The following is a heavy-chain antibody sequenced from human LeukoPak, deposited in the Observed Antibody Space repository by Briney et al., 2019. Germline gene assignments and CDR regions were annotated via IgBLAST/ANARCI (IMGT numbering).Heavy chain of an antibody. V-gene: IGHV3-23*01. CDR2: ITGSGDST. CDR1: GFTFSSYA. Sequence: GGSLRLSCAASGFTFSSYAMSWVRQAPGKGLEWVSTITGSGDSTDYADSVKGRFTISRDNAKNTLYLQVNSLGVEDTAVYYCARRTSYYFPYWGQGTLVTVSS. D-gene: IGHD1/OR15-1a*01. CDR3: ARRTSYYFPY. J-gene: IGHJ4*02.